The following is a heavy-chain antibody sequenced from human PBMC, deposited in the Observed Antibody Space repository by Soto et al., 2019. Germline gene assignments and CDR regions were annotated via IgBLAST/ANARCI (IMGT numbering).Heavy chain of an antibody. V-gene: IGHV3-23*01. CDR3: AKYAFVVVPADPIGPSTGMDV. J-gene: IGHJ6*02. CDR1: GFTFSSYA. Sequence: PGGSLRLSCAASGFTFSSYAMSWVRQAPGKGLECLSAISGSGGSTYYADSVKGRFTISRDNSKNTLYLQMNSLRAEDTAVYYCAKYAFVVVPADPIGPSTGMDVWGQGTTVTVSS. CDR2: ISGSGGST. D-gene: IGHD2-2*01.